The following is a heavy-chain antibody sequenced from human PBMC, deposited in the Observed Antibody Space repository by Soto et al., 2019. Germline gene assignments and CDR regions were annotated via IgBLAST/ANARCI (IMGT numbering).Heavy chain of an antibody. V-gene: IGHV3-7*03. J-gene: IGHJ5*02. CDR3: VRGGQGSGSYVGSS. D-gene: IGHD3-10*01. CDR2: VRQDGGTQ. Sequence: GGSLSLSCVASGFTFTTYWMSWVRQPPGKGLEWVASVRQDGGTQYYVESVKGRLTISRDNAKNSVYLQMDSLRVEDTAVYYCVRGGQGSGSYVGSSWGQGILVTVSS. CDR1: GFTFTTYW.